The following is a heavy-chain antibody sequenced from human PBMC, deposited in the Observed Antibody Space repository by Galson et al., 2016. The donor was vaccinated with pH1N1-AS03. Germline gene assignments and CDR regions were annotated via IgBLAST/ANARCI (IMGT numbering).Heavy chain of an antibody. Sequence: CAISGDSVSSNIDAWNWIRQSPSGGLEWLGRTYWRSKWYNDYAVSLKSRITINPDTSKNQFSLQLNSVTHVDTAVYYCARGRYSAFDIWGQGTMVTVSS. V-gene: IGHV6-1*01. J-gene: IGHJ3*02. D-gene: IGHD1-1*01. CDR3: ARGRYSAFDI. CDR2: TYWRSKWYN. CDR1: GDSVSSNIDA.